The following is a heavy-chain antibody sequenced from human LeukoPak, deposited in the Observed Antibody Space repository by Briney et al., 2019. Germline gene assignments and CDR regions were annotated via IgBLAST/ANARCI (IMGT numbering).Heavy chain of an antibody. CDR1: GGSIRSSYYY. CDR2: IYYSGST. CDR3: AREYSSYYYDSSGYSIDY. D-gene: IGHD3-22*01. V-gene: IGHV4-30-4*01. Sequence: SETLSLTCTVSGGSIRSSYYYWSWIRQPPGKGLEWIGYIYYSGSTYYNPSLKSRVTISVDTSKNQFSLKLSSVTAADTAVYYCAREYSSYYYDSSGYSIDYWGQGTLVTVSS. J-gene: IGHJ4*02.